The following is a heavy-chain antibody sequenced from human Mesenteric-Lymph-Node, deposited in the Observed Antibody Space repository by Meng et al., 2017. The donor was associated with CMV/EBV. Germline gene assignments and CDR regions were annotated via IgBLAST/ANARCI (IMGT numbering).Heavy chain of an antibody. Sequence: GESLKISCTPSGFTFPYYWMSWVRQAPGKGLEWLANIDEDGTEKNYLDSVKGRFTISRDNVKRSLFLQMNSLRAEDTAVYFCAKEQNRGTIFGLHGMDVWGQGTTVTVSS. CDR2: IDEDGTEK. CDR1: GFTFPYYW. CDR3: AKEQNRGTIFGLHGMDV. V-gene: IGHV3-7*03. D-gene: IGHD3-3*01. J-gene: IGHJ6*02.